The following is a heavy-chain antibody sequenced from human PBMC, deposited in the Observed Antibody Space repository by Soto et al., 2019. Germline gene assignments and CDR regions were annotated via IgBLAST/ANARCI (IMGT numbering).Heavy chain of an antibody. D-gene: IGHD3-16*01. CDR3: VMVDNYVTPTPQDV. J-gene: IGHJ6*02. CDR1: GYIFVNYG. Sequence: QVQLVQSGDEVKKPGASVELSCKASGYIFVNYGIAWVRQAPGQGLEWMGWISPYTGNTHSATKIQGRLTMTTDTSTSTAYMDLGSLTSDDTAVYYCVMVDNYVTPTPQDVWGQGTTVTVSS. V-gene: IGHV1-18*01. CDR2: ISPYTGNT.